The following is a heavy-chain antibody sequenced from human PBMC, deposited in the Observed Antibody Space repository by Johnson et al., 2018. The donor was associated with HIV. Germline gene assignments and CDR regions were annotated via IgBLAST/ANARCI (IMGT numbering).Heavy chain of an antibody. D-gene: IGHD6-6*01. Sequence: QVYLVESGGGVVQPGRSLRLSCAASGFTFDDYAMHWVRQAPGKGLEWVAVISYDGSNKYYADSVKGRFTISRDNSKNTLYLEMNSLRAEDTAVYYCAKAFEYSSSSMAFDIWGQGTMVTVSS. CDR1: GFTFDDYA. J-gene: IGHJ3*02. CDR3: AKAFEYSSSSMAFDI. CDR2: ISYDGSNK. V-gene: IGHV3-30*04.